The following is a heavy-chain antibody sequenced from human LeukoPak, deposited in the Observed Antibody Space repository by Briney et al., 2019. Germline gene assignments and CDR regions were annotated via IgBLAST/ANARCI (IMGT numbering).Heavy chain of an antibody. Sequence: PGGSLRLSCAASGFTFSSYAMSWVRQAPGKGLEGVSAISGSGGSTYYADSVKGRFTISRDNSKNTRYLQMNSLRAEDTAVYYCAKDFSSESEYYYSYMDVWGKGTTVTVSS. D-gene: IGHD2-15*01. CDR1: GFTFSSYA. J-gene: IGHJ6*03. CDR2: ISGSGGST. V-gene: IGHV3-23*01. CDR3: AKDFSSESEYYYSYMDV.